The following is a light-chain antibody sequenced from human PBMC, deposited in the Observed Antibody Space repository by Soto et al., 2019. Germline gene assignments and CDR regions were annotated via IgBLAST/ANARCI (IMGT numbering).Light chain of an antibody. V-gene: IGLV1-47*01. CDR2: MNN. Sequence: QSVLTQPPSSSGTPGQRVTISCSGSSSNIGSNYVYWYQQLPGTAPKLLIYMNNQRPSGVPDRFPGSKSGTSASLAISGLRSEDEADYYCAAWDDSLSAVVFGGGTKSPS. CDR3: AAWDDSLSAVV. J-gene: IGLJ2*01. CDR1: SSNIGSNY.